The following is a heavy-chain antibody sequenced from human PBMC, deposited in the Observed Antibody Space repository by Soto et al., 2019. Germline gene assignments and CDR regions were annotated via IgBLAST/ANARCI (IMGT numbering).Heavy chain of an antibody. Sequence: QVQLVQSGAEVKKPGASVKVSCKASGYTFTSYAMPWVRQAPGQRLEWMGWINAGNGNTKYSQKFQGRVTITRDTSASTADMELSSLRSEDTAVYYCARDRVLVRGYSYGPGGVYYYYGMDVWGQGTTVTVSS. V-gene: IGHV1-3*01. J-gene: IGHJ6*02. D-gene: IGHD5-18*01. CDR2: INAGNGNT. CDR1: GYTFTSYA. CDR3: ARDRVLVRGYSYGPGGVYYYYGMDV.